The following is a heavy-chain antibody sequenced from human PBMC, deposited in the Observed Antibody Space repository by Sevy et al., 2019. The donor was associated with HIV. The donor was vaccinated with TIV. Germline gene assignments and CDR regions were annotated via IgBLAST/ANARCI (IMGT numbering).Heavy chain of an antibody. D-gene: IGHD3-10*01. CDR1: GFTFSSYA. CDR3: SGYYGSGSPRGNAFDI. CDR2: ISGSSGST. V-gene: IGHV3-23*01. J-gene: IGHJ3*02. Sequence: GGSLRLSCAASGFTFSSYAMSRVRQAPWKGLEWVSAISGSSGSTYYADSVKGRFTISRDNSKNTLYLQMNSLRAEDTAVYYCSGYYGSGSPRGNAFDIWGQGTMVTVSS.